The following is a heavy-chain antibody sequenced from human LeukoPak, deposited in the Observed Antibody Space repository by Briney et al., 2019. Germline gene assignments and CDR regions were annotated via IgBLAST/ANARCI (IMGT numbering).Heavy chain of an antibody. CDR2: IYPGDSDT. CDR1: GYSFPNYW. V-gene: IGHV5-51*01. D-gene: IGHD3-9*01. Sequence: GESLKISCKTSGYSFPNYWIAWVRQMPGKGLEFMGIIYPGDSDTRYGPSFQGQVTISVDESISTAYLQWSSLKASDTAIYYCARRDVGYNILTTYYYDTWGQGTLVTVSS. J-gene: IGHJ4*02. CDR3: ARRDVGYNILTTYYYDT.